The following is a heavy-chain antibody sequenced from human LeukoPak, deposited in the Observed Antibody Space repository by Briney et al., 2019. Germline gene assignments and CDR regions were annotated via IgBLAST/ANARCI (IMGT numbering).Heavy chain of an antibody. CDR3: ARALGDEAY. V-gene: IGHV1-18*04. J-gene: IGHJ4*02. CDR2: INTMNGNT. CDR1: RYTFTKYG. D-gene: IGHD3-16*01. Sequence: ASVKASCKASRYTFTKYGISWVRQAPGQGLEWMGWINTMNGNTNYAQKFQGRVAVTIDTPTSTDYMELRSLRYDDTAVYYCARALGDEAYWGQGTLVTVSS.